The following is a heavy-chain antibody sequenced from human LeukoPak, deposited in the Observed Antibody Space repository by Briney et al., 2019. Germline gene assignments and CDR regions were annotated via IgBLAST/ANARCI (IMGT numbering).Heavy chain of an antibody. CDR1: GYTFTDYY. J-gene: IGHJ6*02. V-gene: IGHV1-2*06. Sequence: ASVKVSCKASGYTFTDYYMHWVRQAPGQGLEWMGRINPNSGGTNYAQKFQGRVTMTRDTSISTAYMELSRLRSDDTAVYYCARGGGGSYYYYGMDVWGQGTTVTVSS. D-gene: IGHD1-26*01. CDR3: ARGGGGSYYYYGMDV. CDR2: INPNSGGT.